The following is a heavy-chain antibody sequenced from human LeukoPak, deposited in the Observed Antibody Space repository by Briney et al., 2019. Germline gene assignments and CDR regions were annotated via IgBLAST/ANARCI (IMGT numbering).Heavy chain of an antibody. V-gene: IGHV3-23*01. Sequence: PGGSLRLSCAASGFTCTNYAMNWVRQAPGKGLEWVSFLIGSKGATDYADSVKGRFTISRDNSKNTLYLQMNSLRAEDTAIYYCAKGAYDYIEMGYFDSWGRGTLVTVSS. D-gene: IGHD5-12*01. CDR2: LIGSKGAT. CDR3: AKGAYDYIEMGYFDS. CDR1: GFTCTNYA. J-gene: IGHJ4*02.